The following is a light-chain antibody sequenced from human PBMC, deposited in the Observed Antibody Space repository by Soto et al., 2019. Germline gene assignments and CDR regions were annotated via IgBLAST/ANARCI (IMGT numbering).Light chain of an antibody. V-gene: IGKV3-15*01. J-gene: IGKJ1*01. Sequence: EIVMTQSPATLSVSPGERATLSCRASQSVSSNLAWYQQKRGQAPRLLIYGASTRATGIPARFSGSGFGTEFTLTISSLQSEDFAVYYCQQYNNWPRTFGQGTKVEIK. CDR2: GAS. CDR1: QSVSSN. CDR3: QQYNNWPRT.